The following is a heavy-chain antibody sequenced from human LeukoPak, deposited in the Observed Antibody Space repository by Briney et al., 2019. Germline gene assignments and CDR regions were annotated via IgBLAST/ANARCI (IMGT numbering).Heavy chain of an antibody. CDR1: GFTFSSYW. CDR2: IKQDGSEK. V-gene: IGHV3-7*01. J-gene: IGHJ4*02. CDR3: ARPLSLTSWSSPLNY. Sequence: GGSLRPSCAASGFTFSSYWMSWVRQAPGKGLEWVANIKQDGSEKYYVDSVKGRFTISRDNAKNSLYLQMNSLRAEDTAVYYCARPLSLTSWSSPLNYWGQGTLVTVSS. D-gene: IGHD2-2*01.